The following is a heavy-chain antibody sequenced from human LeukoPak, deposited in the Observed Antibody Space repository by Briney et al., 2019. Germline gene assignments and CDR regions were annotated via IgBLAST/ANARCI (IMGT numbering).Heavy chain of an antibody. V-gene: IGHV3-48*03. CDR2: ISSSGSTI. Sequence: PGGXLRLSCAASGFTFSSYEMNWVRQAPGKGLEWVSYISSSGSTIFYADSVKGRFTISRDNAKNSLYLQMNSLRAEDTAVYYCARMYGDYIRGRYFDLWGRGTLVTVSS. CDR3: ARMYGDYIRGRYFDL. D-gene: IGHD4-17*01. CDR1: GFTFSSYE. J-gene: IGHJ2*01.